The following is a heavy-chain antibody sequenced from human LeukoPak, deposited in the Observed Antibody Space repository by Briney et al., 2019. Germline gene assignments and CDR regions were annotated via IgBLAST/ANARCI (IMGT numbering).Heavy chain of an antibody. Sequence: GGSLRLSCAASGFTFSSYWMSWVRQAPGKGLEWVSVISRSGTETYHADSVRGRFTISRDNAKNTLYLQMNSLRAEDTAVYYCAKKSPDSSGNPAYDWGQGTLVTVSS. V-gene: IGHV3-23*01. D-gene: IGHD4-23*01. CDR3: AKKSPDSSGNPAYD. J-gene: IGHJ4*02. CDR1: GFTFSSYW. CDR2: ISRSGTET.